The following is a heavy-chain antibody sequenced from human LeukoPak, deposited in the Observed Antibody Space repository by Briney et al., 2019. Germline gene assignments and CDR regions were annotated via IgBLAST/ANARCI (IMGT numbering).Heavy chain of an antibody. Sequence: PSQTLSLTCTVSGGSINSGDYYWSWIRQPPGKGLEWIGYIYYTGSTYYNPSPKSRVTISVDTSKNQFSLKLSSVTAADTAVYYCASTYYYDSSGYRRYAFDIWGQGTMVTVSS. CDR2: IYYTGST. CDR1: GGSINSGDYY. D-gene: IGHD3-22*01. J-gene: IGHJ3*02. CDR3: ASTYYYDSSGYRRYAFDI. V-gene: IGHV4-30-4*08.